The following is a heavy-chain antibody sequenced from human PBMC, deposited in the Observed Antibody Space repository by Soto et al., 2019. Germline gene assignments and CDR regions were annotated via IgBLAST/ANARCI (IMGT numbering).Heavy chain of an antibody. Sequence: EVQLWESGGGLVQPGGSLRLSCAVSGFTFRSSPMSWVRRAPGKGLEWVSGINGGDDSEHYVDSVRGRFTIIGDNSKNLLLLQMNSLRVEDTAIYYCTKDSDWRIISPTHDHWGQGTQVTVT. D-gene: IGHD2-21*01. CDR1: GFTFRSSP. CDR3: TKDSDWRIISPTHDH. J-gene: IGHJ4*02. V-gene: IGHV3-23*01. CDR2: INGGDDSE.